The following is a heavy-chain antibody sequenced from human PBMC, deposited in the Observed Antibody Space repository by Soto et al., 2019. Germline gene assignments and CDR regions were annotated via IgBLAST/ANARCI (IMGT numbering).Heavy chain of an antibody. CDR3: AHRIAAPGRTLDC. D-gene: IGHD6-13*01. J-gene: IGHJ4*02. V-gene: IGHV2-5*01. CDR2: IYWNGEK. CDR1: GFSLRTDAVG. Sequence: QITLKESGPTLVRPTQTLTLTCTVSGFSLRTDAVGVAWIRQSPGKALEWLGIIYWNGEKRYKSSLQTRLTITRNTSKNQVVLTMTDMAPLDTATYFCAHRIAAPGRTLDCWGQGVLVNVSS.